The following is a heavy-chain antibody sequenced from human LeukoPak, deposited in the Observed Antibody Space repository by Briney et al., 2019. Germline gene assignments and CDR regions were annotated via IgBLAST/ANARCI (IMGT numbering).Heavy chain of an antibody. CDR2: ISGSGGST. J-gene: IGHJ4*02. D-gene: IGHD1-26*01. CDR1: GFTFDDYA. Sequence: GGSLRLSCAASGFTFDDYAMHWVRQAPGKGLEWVSGISGSGGSTYYADSVKGRFTISRDNSKNTLYLQMNSLRAEDTAVYYCAKELLRGFDYWGQGTLVTVSS. V-gene: IGHV3-23*01. CDR3: AKELLRGFDY.